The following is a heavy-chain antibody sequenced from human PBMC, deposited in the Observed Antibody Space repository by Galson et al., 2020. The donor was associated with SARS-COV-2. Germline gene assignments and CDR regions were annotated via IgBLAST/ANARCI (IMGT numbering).Heavy chain of an antibody. V-gene: IGHV3-9*01. CDR3: AKAGLGKLLHCDY. D-gene: IGHD3-9*01. J-gene: IGHJ4*02. CDR2: ISWNSGSI. Sequence: GGSLRLSCAASGFTFDDYAMHWVRQAPGKGLEWVSGISWNSGSIGYADSVKGRFTISRDNAKNSLYLQMNSLRAEDTALYYCAKAGLGKLLHCDYWGQGTLVTVSS. CDR1: GFTFDDYA.